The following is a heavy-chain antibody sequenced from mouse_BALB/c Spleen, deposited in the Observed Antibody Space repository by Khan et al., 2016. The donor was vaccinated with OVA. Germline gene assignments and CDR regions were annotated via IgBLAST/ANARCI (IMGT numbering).Heavy chain of an antibody. D-gene: IGHD1-2*01. J-gene: IGHJ3*01. CDR3: AREDYGYGFAY. CDR2: IRKKASGYTT. Sequence: EVELVESGGGLVEPGGSLILSCATSGFTFSDYYMSWVRQPPGKALEWLGFIRKKASGYTTEYSASVKGRFTISRDNSQSILYLQMNSLRAEDSATYYCAREDYGYGFAYWGQGTLVTVSA. V-gene: IGHV7-3*02. CDR1: GFTFSDYY.